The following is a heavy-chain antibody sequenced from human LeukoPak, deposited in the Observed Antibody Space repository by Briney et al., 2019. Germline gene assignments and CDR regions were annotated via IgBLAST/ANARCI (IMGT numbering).Heavy chain of an antibody. CDR1: GFTFSSYS. V-gene: IGHV3-48*01. CDR3: AKGAGYSSNWNFDY. J-gene: IGHJ4*02. D-gene: IGHD6-13*01. Sequence: GRSLRLSCAASGFTFSSYSMNWVRQAPGKGLEWVSYISSSSSTIYYADSVKGRFTISRDNSKNTLYLQMNSLRLEDTAGYYCAKGAGYSSNWNFDYWGQGTLVTVSS. CDR2: ISSSSSTI.